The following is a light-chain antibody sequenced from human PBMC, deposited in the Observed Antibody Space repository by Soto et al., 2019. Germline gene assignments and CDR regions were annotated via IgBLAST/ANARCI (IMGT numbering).Light chain of an antibody. CDR1: QSISRY. CDR3: QQSYFVPHT. J-gene: IGKJ1*01. Sequence: DIPMTQSPFSLSASVGDSVTITCRASQSISRYLNWYQQKPGKAPKLLIYAASSLQSGVPSTFSGNGSGTDFTLTISSLQPEDFATYYCQQSYFVPHTFGQGTKVEIK. V-gene: IGKV1-39*01. CDR2: AAS.